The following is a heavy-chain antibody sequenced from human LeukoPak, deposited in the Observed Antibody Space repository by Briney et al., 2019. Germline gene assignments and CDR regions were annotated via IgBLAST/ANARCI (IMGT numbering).Heavy chain of an antibody. Sequence: GGSLRLSCAASAFTFSIYAMSWVRQAPGKGLGWVSTISGSGGSTHYADSVKGRFTISRDNSKNTLYLQMNSLRADDTAVYYCYPFDYWGQGTLVTVSS. CDR3: YPFDY. J-gene: IGHJ4*02. CDR1: AFTFSIYA. CDR2: ISGSGGST. V-gene: IGHV3-23*01.